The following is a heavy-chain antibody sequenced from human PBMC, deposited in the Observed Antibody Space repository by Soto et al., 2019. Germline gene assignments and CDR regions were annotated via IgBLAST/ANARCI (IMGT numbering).Heavy chain of an antibody. J-gene: IGHJ4*02. D-gene: IGHD6-13*01. CDR2: IYTGGST. Sequence: PGGSLRLSCAASWFTVSTNYMSWVRQSPGKGLGWVSVIYTGGSTYYADSVKGRFTISRDNSKNRLFLQMNSLRAEDTAIYYCAKCMGSSWIGVIDNWGQGTLVTVSS. CDR1: WFTVSTNY. V-gene: IGHV3-53*01. CDR3: AKCMGSSWIGVIDN.